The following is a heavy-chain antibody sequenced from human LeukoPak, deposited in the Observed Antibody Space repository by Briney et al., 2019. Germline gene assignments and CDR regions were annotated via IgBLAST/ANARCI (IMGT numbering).Heavy chain of an antibody. Sequence: ASVKVSCKASGGTFSSYAISWVRQAPGQGLEWMGGIIPIFGTANYAQKFQGRVTITADTSTSTAYMELRSLRSDDTAMYYCARDRGGFVFDAFDIWGQGTMVTVSS. CDR2: IIPIFGTA. CDR3: ARDRGGFVFDAFDI. J-gene: IGHJ3*02. CDR1: GGTFSSYA. D-gene: IGHD2-15*01. V-gene: IGHV1-69*06.